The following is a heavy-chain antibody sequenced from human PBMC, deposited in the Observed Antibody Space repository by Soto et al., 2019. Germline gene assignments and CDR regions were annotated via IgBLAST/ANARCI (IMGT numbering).Heavy chain of an antibody. CDR3: ARVMVRKFGSGTSRPYGFDV. CDR1: VGAFSSYA. V-gene: IGHV1-69*05. D-gene: IGHD3-10*01. J-gene: IGHJ6*02. CDR2: IIPIFGTA. Sequence: SVEVSCETSVGAFSSYAIRFVHQEPGKGLELMGGIIPIFGTANYAQKFQGRVTMTTDTSTSTAYMELRSLRSNDTAVYYCARVMVRKFGSGTSRPYGFDVWGQGTTVNVS.